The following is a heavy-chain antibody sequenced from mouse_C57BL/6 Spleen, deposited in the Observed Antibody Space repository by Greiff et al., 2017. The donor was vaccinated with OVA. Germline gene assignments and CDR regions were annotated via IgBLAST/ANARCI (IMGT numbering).Heavy chain of an antibody. CDR1: GYTFTEYT. J-gene: IGHJ2*01. V-gene: IGHV1-62-2*01. CDR2: FYPGSGSI. CDR3: ARHEGGLTCPRPPDY. Sequence: VKLQESGAELVKPGASVKLSCKASGYTFTEYTIHWVKQRSGQGLEWIGWFYPGSGSIKYNEKFQDKATLTADKSSSTVYMELSRLTSEDSAVYICARHEGGLTCPRPPDYWGQGTTLTVSS. D-gene: IGHD4-1*01.